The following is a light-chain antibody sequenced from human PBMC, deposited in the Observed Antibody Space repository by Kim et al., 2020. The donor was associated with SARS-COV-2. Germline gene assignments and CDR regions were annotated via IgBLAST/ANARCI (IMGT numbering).Light chain of an antibody. CDR2: STS. CDR3: LLYYGGAYV. J-gene: IGLJ1*01. V-gene: IGLV7-43*01. CDR1: TGAVTSGNY. Sequence: QAVATQEPSLTVSPGGTVTLTCASSTGAVTSGNYPNWFQQKPGQAPRTLIYSTSDKDSWTPARFSGSLLGGKAALTLSGVQPEDEAEYYCLLYYGGAYVFGTGTKVTVL.